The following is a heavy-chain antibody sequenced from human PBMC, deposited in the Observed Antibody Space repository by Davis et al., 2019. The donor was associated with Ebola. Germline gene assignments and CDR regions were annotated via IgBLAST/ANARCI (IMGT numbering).Heavy chain of an antibody. Sequence: SETLSLTCAISGDSVSSNSAAWNWIRQSPSRGLEWLGRTYYRSKWYNDYAVSVKSRITINPDTSKNQFSLQLNSVTPEDTAVYYCASGRYCSGGSCYYFDYWGQGTLVTVSS. D-gene: IGHD2-15*01. CDR2: TYYRSKWYN. CDR3: ASGRYCSGGSCYYFDY. J-gene: IGHJ4*02. CDR1: GDSVSSNSAA. V-gene: IGHV6-1*01.